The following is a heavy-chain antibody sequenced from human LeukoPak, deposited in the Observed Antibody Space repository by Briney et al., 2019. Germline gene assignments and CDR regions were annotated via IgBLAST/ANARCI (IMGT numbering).Heavy chain of an antibody. CDR3: ARDEWFGELLSPFDY. V-gene: IGHV4-38-2*02. CDR2: IYHSGST. Sequence: SETLSLTCTVSGGSISSYYWSWIRQPPGKGLEWIGSIYHSGSTYYNPSLKSRVTISVDTSKNQFSPKLSSVTAADTAVYYCARDEWFGELLSPFDYWGQGTLVTVSS. CDR1: GGSISSYY. D-gene: IGHD3-10*01. J-gene: IGHJ4*02.